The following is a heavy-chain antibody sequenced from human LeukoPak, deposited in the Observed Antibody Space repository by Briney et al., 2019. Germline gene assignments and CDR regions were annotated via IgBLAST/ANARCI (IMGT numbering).Heavy chain of an antibody. D-gene: IGHD3-3*01. CDR1: GYSISSGYY. Sequence: PSETLSLTCTVSGYSISSGYYCGWIRQPPGKGLEWIGSVYHSGSTYYNPSLKSRVTISTDKSKNQSSLKLTSVTAADTAVYYCGSQREWSLTEYHFDYWGQGTLVTVSS. V-gene: IGHV4-38-2*02. CDR2: VYHSGST. J-gene: IGHJ4*02. CDR3: GSQREWSLTEYHFDY.